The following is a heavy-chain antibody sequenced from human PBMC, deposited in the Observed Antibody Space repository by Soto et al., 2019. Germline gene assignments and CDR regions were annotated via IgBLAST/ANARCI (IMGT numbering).Heavy chain of an antibody. V-gene: IGHV3-7*01. J-gene: IGHJ4*02. D-gene: IGHD5-18*01. CDR3: ARDFYGGYTYGPGDY. CDR2: IHGDGGKI. CDR1: GFMFSAYW. Sequence: GSLRLSCAASGFMFSAYWMSWVRQAPGRGMEWVANIHGDGGKIYYVDSVKGRFTISRDNAKRPLYLQMNSLRAEDTAVYYCARDFYGGYTYGPGDYWGQGALVTVSS.